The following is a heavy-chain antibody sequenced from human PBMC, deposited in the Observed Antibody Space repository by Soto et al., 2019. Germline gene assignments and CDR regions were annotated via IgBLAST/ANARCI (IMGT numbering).Heavy chain of an antibody. Sequence: TSETLSLTCSVSGASISSGGYYWNWIRQQPGKGLEWIGYIYHSGTTYYNPSLKSRVTISVDRSKNQFSLKLSSVTAADTAVYYCARVPSPWGQGTLVTSPQ. CDR1: GASISSGGYY. CDR3: ARVPSP. V-gene: IGHV4-30-2*01. J-gene: IGHJ5*02. CDR2: IYHSGTT.